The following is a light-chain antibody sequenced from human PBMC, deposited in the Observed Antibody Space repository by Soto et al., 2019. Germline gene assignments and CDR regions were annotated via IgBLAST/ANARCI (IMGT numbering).Light chain of an antibody. V-gene: IGKV3-11*01. J-gene: IGKJ5*01. Sequence: EIVLTQSPGTLSLSTWERATLSARASQSVSSYLAWYQQKPGQAPRLLIYDASNRATGIPARFSGSGSGTDFTLTISSLEPEDFAVYYCQQRSNWPPFGQGTRLEIK. CDR3: QQRSNWPP. CDR2: DAS. CDR1: QSVSSY.